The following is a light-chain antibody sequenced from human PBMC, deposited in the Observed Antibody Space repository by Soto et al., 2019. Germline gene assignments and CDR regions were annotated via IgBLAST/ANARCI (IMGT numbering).Light chain of an antibody. CDR3: QHYNSHPVT. V-gene: IGKV1-33*01. CDR1: QDIRFY. J-gene: IGKJ5*01. CDR2: DAS. Sequence: GARVTITCQASQDIRFYLNWYQHKTGQAPKLLIYDASQLETGVPSKFSGSGSGTDFTFTINNVQAEDIGTYYCQHYNSHPVTFGQGTRVEIK.